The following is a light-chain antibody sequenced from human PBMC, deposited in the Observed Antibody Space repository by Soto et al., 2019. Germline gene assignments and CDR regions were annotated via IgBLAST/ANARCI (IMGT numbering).Light chain of an antibody. CDR3: LLYYGGVQV. Sequence: QAVVTQEPSLTVSPGGTVTLTCASSTGAVTSAYYPNWFQQKPGQAPRALTYSTSNKHSWTPARFSGSLLGGRAALTLSGVQPEDEAEYYCLLYYGGVQVFGGGTKLTVL. CDR2: STS. J-gene: IGLJ2*01. V-gene: IGLV7-43*01. CDR1: TGAVTSAYY.